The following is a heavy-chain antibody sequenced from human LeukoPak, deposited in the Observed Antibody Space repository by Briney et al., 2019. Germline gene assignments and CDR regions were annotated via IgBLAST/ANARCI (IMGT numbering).Heavy chain of an antibody. D-gene: IGHD2-21*01. J-gene: IGHJ5*02. V-gene: IGHV1-24*01. CDR2: FDPEDGET. CDR1: GYTLTELS. CDR3: APLAYCGGDCYSRFDP. Sequence: GASVKVSCKVSGYTLTELSMHWVRQAPGKGLEWMGGFDPEDGETIYAQKFQGRVTMTEDTSTDTAYMELSSLRSEDTAVYYCAPLAYCGGDCYSRFDPWGQGTLVTVSS.